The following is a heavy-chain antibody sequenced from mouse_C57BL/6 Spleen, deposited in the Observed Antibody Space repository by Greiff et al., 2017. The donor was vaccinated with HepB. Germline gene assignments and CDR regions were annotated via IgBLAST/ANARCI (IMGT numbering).Heavy chain of an antibody. Sequence: VQLQQSGAELVRPGASVTLSCKASGYTFTDYEMHWVKRTPVHGLEWIGAIDPETGGTAYNQKFKGKAILTADKSSSTAYMELRSLTSEDSAVYYCTRGAYYYGSWYFDVWGTGTTVTVSS. J-gene: IGHJ1*03. D-gene: IGHD1-1*01. V-gene: IGHV1-15*01. CDR3: TRGAYYYGSWYFDV. CDR2: IDPETGGT. CDR1: GYTFTDYE.